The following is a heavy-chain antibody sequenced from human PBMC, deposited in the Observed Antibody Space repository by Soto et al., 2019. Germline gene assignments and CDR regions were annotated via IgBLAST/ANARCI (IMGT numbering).Heavy chain of an antibody. J-gene: IGHJ5*02. CDR3: AKDEVDVGSARGNWSGH. CDR2: ISSQSSYT. D-gene: IGHD5-12*01. Sequence: PGGSLRLSCAASGFTFTDYYMSWIRQAPGKGLEWVSYISSQSSYTDYAESVKGRFTISRDNTKNTLYLQMNNLRAEDTAVYYCAKDEVDVGSARGNWSGHWGQGTQVTVSS. CDR1: GFTFTDYY. V-gene: IGHV3-11*06.